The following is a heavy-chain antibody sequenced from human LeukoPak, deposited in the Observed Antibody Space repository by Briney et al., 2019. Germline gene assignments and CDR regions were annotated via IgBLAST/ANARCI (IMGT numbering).Heavy chain of an antibody. CDR2: ISGRGTET. CDR1: TFKNYA. Sequence: GGSRRLSCAITFKNYAVSWVRQAPGKGLEWVSSISGRGTETYYADSVQGRFTISKDTSGSTVFLEMNSLRADDTAVYYCAKALRWGHRPVYTYYYMAVWGQGTTVTVSS. CDR3: AKALRWGHRPVYTYYYMAV. V-gene: IGHV3-23*01. D-gene: IGHD5-24*01. J-gene: IGHJ6*03.